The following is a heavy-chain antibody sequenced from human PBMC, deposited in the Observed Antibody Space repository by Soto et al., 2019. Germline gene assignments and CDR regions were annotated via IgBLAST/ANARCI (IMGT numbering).Heavy chain of an antibody. CDR2: IYYSGST. CDR1: GGSISSGDYY. D-gene: IGHD3-10*01. CDR3: ARDVSTGLWFGGVRDAFDI. J-gene: IGHJ3*02. V-gene: IGHV4-30-4*01. Sequence: QVQLQESGPGLVKPSQTLSLTCTVSGGSISSGDYYWSWIRQPPGKGLEWIGYIYYSGSTYYNQSIKSRVTISVDTSKNQFSRKLSSVTAADTAVYYCARDVSTGLWFGGVRDAFDIWGQGTMVTVSS.